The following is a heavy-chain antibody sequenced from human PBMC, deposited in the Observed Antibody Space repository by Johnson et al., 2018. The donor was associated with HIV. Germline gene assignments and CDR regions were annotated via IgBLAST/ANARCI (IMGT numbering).Heavy chain of an antibody. J-gene: IGHJ3*02. CDR2: IYCGGRT. CDR3: AKGIAAAGTGAFDI. Sequence: MQLVESGGGLVQPGGSLRLSCSASGFSVSSNYMSWVRQAPGKGLAWVSSIYCGGRTYYADSVKGRFTISSDNSKNTLYLQMNSLRAEDTAVYYCAKGIAAAGTGAFDIWGQGTMVTVSS. D-gene: IGHD6-13*01. CDR1: GFSVSSNY. V-gene: IGHV3-66*01.